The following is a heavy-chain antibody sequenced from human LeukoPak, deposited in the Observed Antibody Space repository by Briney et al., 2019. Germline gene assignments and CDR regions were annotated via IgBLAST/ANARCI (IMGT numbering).Heavy chain of an antibody. J-gene: IGHJ4*02. CDR3: ASSDYYDSSGYYHI. Sequence: SETLSLTCTVSGGSISSSSYYWGWIRQPPGKGLEWIGSIYYSGGTYNNPSLKSRVTISVDKSKNQFSLKLSSVTAADTAVYYCASSDYYDSSGYYHIWGQGTLVTVSS. CDR1: GGSISSSSYY. V-gene: IGHV4-39*07. D-gene: IGHD3-22*01. CDR2: IYYSGGT.